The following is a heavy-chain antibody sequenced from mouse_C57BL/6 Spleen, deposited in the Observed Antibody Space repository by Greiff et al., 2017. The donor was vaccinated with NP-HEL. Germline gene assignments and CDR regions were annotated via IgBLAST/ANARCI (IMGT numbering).Heavy chain of an antibody. V-gene: IGHV5-9-1*02. J-gene: IGHJ3*01. D-gene: IGHD2-3*01. Sequence: DVHLVESGEGLVKPGGSLKLSCAASGFTFSSYAMSWVRQTPEKRLEWVAYISSGGDYIYYADTVKGRFTISRDIARNTLYLQMSSLKSEDTAMYYCTRDGGYDGYYWFAYWGQGTLVTVSA. CDR2: ISSGGDYI. CDR3: TRDGGYDGYYWFAY. CDR1: GFTFSSYA.